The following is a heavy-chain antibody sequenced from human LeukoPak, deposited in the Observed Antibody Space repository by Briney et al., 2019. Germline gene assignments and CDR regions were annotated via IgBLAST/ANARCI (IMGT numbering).Heavy chain of an antibody. CDR1: GGSFSGYY. CDR2: INHSGST. J-gene: IGHJ4*02. D-gene: IGHD2-8*02. Sequence: SETLSLTCAVYGGSFSGYYWSWIRQPPGKGLEWIGEINHSGSTNYNPSLKSRVTISVDTSKNQFSLKLSSVTAADTAVYYCARQDSPWCFDYWGQGTLVTVSS. CDR3: ARQDSPWCFDY. V-gene: IGHV4-34*01.